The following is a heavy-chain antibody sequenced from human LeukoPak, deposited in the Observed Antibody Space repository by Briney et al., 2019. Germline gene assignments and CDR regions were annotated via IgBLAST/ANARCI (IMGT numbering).Heavy chain of an antibody. CDR2: INHSGST. Sequence: PSETLSLTCTVSGGSMSSGGYYWSWIRQPPGKGLEWIGEINHSGSTNYNPSLKSRVTISVDTSKNQFSLKLSSVTAADTAVYYCARGFGRYSSSSLGYWGQGTLVTVSS. CDR1: GGSMSSGGYY. D-gene: IGHD6-6*01. J-gene: IGHJ4*02. CDR3: ARGFGRYSSSSLGY. V-gene: IGHV4-34*01.